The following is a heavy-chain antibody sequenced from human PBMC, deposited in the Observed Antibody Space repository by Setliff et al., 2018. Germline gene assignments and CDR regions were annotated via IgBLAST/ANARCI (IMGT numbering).Heavy chain of an antibody. V-gene: IGHV4-61*01. Sequence: SETLSLTCTVSGGSVSSGSYYWSWIRQPPGKGLEWIGYIYYSGSTNYNPSLKSRVTISVDTSKNQFSLKLNSVTAADMAVYYCAREQWLDPPGYYYMDVWAKGTTVTVS. CDR3: AREQWLDPPGYYYMDV. CDR2: IYYSGST. CDR1: GGSVSSGSYY. D-gene: IGHD6-19*01. J-gene: IGHJ6*03.